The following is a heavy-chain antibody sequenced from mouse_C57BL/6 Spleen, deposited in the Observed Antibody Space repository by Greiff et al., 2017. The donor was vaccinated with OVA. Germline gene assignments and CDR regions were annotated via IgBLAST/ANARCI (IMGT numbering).Heavy chain of an antibody. CDR1: GYTFTSYW. D-gene: IGHD3-2*02. Sequence: QVQLKQPGAELVKPGASVKMSCKASGYTFTSYWITWVKQRPGQGLEWIGDIYPGSGSTNYNEKCKSKATLTVDTTSSTAYMQLSSLTSEDSAVYYCAKGSSGYDFAYWGQGTLVTVSA. CDR3: AKGSSGYDFAY. CDR2: IYPGSGST. V-gene: IGHV1-55*01. J-gene: IGHJ3*01.